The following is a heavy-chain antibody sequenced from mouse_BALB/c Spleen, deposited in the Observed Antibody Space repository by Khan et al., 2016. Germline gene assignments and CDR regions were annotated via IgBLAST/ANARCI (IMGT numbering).Heavy chain of an antibody. CDR1: GFTFSSHA. Sequence: EVELVESGGGLVKPGGSLKLSCAASGFTFSSHAMSWVRQTPEKRLEWVASISSGGTTFYPDSLKGRFTISRDNARNILYLHMSSLRADDTAMYYYVRGVIMLVDYFDYWGQGTTLTVAS. CDR3: VRGVIMLVDYFDY. J-gene: IGHJ2*01. V-gene: IGHV5-6-5*01. D-gene: IGHD1-1*01. CDR2: ISSGGTT.